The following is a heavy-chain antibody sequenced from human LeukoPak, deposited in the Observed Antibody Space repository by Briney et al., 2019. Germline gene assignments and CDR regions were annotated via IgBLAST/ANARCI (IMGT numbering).Heavy chain of an antibody. J-gene: IGHJ6*02. CDR2: ISYDGSNG. Sequence: GGSLRLSCVASGFTFSDYGMYWVRQAPGKGLEWVAVISYDGSNGDYADSVKGRFTISRDNSKNTLYLQMNSLRAEDTAVYYCASEGESPDYYYGMDVWGQGTTVTVSS. CDR1: GFTFSDYG. V-gene: IGHV3-30*03. CDR3: ASEGESPDYYYGMDV.